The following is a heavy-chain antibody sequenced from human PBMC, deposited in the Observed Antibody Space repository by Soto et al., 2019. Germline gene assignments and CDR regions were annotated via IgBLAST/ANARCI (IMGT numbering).Heavy chain of an antibody. CDR2: ISSNGANT. Sequence: GGSLRLSCAVSGLTFSNYGMTWVRQAPGKGLEWVSDISSNGANTYYADAVKGRFTISRDNSKNTLFLQMNSLRADDTAVYYCAKGTVDYWGLGTLVTVSS. CDR3: AKGTVDY. CDR1: GLTFSNYG. J-gene: IGHJ4*02. V-gene: IGHV3-23*01.